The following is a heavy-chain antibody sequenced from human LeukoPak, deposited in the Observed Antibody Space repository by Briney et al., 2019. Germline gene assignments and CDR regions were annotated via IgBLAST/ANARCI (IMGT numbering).Heavy chain of an antibody. J-gene: IGHJ4*02. D-gene: IGHD4-17*01. Sequence: ASVTVSCKASGYTFTGYYMHWVRQAPGQGLEWMGWINPNSGGTNYAQKFQGRVTMTRDTSISTAYMELSRLRSDDTAVYYCARKIVGYGDLPGGYWGQGTLVTVSS. CDR2: INPNSGGT. V-gene: IGHV1-2*02. CDR3: ARKIVGYGDLPGGY. CDR1: GYTFTGYY.